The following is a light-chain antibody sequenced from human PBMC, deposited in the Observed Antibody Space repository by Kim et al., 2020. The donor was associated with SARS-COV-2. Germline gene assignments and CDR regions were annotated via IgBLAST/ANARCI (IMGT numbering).Light chain of an antibody. V-gene: IGKV1-5*01. CDR1: QNIDIW. CDR3: QQYSSFPLT. Sequence: DIQMTQSPSTLSASIGDRVTITCRASQNIDIWLAWYQQKPGEAPKILIFDASNMDSGAPSRFSGSGSGTEFTLTISSLQPPDIATYYCQQYSSFPLTFGGGTKLEIK. CDR2: DAS. J-gene: IGKJ4*01.